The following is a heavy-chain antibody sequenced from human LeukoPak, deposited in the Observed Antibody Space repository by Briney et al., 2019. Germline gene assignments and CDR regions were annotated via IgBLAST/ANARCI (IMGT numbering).Heavy chain of an antibody. CDR2: IKKDGSEK. CDR1: GFTFSAYW. J-gene: IGHJ2*01. D-gene: IGHD6-13*01. CDR3: VTGGAAAPLGPVWYFDL. Sequence: GGSLRLSCAASGFTFSAYWMNWVRQTPGKGLAWVAHIKKDGSEKYNVDSVRGRFTISRDNAKNSLYLQINSLRGEETAMYYCVTGGAAAPLGPVWYFDLWGRGTLVTVSS. V-gene: IGHV3-7*03.